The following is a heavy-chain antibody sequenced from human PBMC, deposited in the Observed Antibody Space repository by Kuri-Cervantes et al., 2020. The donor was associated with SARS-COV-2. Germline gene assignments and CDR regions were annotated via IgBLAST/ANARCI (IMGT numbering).Heavy chain of an antibody. V-gene: IGHV4-59*11. D-gene: IGHD3-22*01. J-gene: IGHJ4*02. CDR3: ARDPNYYDSSGYYYFDY. Sequence: GSLRLSCAVSGASISSQYWSWIRQSPGKGLEWIGYFSYNGRTNYNPSLRSRVTISVDTSKNQFSLKLSSVTAADTAVYYCARDPNYYDSSGYYYFDYWGQGTLVTVSS. CDR2: FSYNGRT. CDR1: GASISSQY.